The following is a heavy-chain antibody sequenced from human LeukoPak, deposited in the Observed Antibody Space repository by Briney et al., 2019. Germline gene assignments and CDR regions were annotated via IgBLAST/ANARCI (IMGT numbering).Heavy chain of an antibody. J-gene: IGHJ4*02. CDR1: GGSISSYY. Sequence: KSSETLSLTCTVSGGSISSYYWSWIRQPPGKGLEWIGYIYYSGSTNYNPSLKSRVTISVDTSKNQFSLKRSSVTAADTAVYYCARARGSGRTRFDYWGQGTLVTVSS. CDR2: IYYSGST. CDR3: ARARGSGRTRFDY. V-gene: IGHV4-59*01. D-gene: IGHD3-10*01.